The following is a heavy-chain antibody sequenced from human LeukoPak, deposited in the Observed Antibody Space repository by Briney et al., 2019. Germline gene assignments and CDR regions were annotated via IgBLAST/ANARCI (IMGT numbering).Heavy chain of an antibody. Sequence: GGSLRLSCAASGFTFSSYGMSWVRQAPGKGLEWVSAISGSGGSTYYADSVKGRFTISRDNAKNSLYLQMNSLRAEDTAVYYCAREGSLDYGDYDGWGQGTLVTVSS. CDR1: GFTFSSYG. D-gene: IGHD4-17*01. V-gene: IGHV3-23*01. CDR2: ISGSGGST. CDR3: AREGSLDYGDYDG. J-gene: IGHJ4*02.